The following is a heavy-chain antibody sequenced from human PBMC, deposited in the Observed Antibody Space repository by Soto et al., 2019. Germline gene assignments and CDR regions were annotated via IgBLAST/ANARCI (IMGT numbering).Heavy chain of an antibody. D-gene: IGHD5-18*01. V-gene: IGHV3-74*01. Sequence: GGSLRLSCGASGFTFSSYAMSWVRQVPGKGLVWVSRINSDGSSISYSDSVKGRFTISRDNAKNTLYLQMNSLRVEDSAVYYCARLPVDTVTSLDYWGQGTLVTVSS. CDR3: ARLPVDTVTSLDY. CDR2: INSDGSSI. J-gene: IGHJ4*02. CDR1: GFTFSSYA.